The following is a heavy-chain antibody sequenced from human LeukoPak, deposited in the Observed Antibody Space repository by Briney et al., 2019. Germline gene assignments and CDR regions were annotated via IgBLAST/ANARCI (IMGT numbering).Heavy chain of an antibody. V-gene: IGHV4-39*07. J-gene: IGHJ6*03. Sequence: SETLSLTCTVSGGSISSSSYYWGWIRQPPGKGLEWIGSIYYSGSTYYNPSLKSRVTISVDTSKNQFSLKLSSVTAADTAVYYCARLNYYYYYMDVWGKGTTVTVSS. CDR2: IYYSGST. CDR1: GGSISSSSYY. CDR3: ARLNYYYYYMDV.